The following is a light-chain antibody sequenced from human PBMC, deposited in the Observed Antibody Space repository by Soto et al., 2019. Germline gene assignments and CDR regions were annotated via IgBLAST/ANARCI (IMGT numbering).Light chain of an antibody. J-gene: IGKJ2*01. CDR1: QSINNY. CDR2: AAT. Sequence: DIQMTQSPSSLSASLGDRVTITCRASQSINNYLNWYQQEEGKAPKLLIYAATSLQSGVPSRFSGSGSGTEFTLTISSLQPGDFATYYCQQSYKSPYTFGRGTKLEIK. CDR3: QQSYKSPYT. V-gene: IGKV1-39*01.